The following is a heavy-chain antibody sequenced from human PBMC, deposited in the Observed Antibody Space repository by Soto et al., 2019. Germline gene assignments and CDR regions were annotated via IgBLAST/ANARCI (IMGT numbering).Heavy chain of an antibody. Sequence: QVTLKESGPVLVKPTETLTLTCIVSGFSLSNVRMGVSWIRQPSGKALEWIAHIFSNDEKSYSTSLKSRVTISKDTTKSQVVLTMTNMDPVATATYYCARVIYDDELDYWGQGTLVTVSS. CDR1: GFSLSNVRMG. CDR2: IFSNDEK. CDR3: ARVIYDDELDY. J-gene: IGHJ4*02. D-gene: IGHD3-3*01. V-gene: IGHV2-26*01.